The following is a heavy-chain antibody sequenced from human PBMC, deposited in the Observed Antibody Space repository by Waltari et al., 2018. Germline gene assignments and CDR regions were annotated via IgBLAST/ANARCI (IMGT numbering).Heavy chain of an antibody. V-gene: IGHV3-23*01. D-gene: IGHD3-10*01. J-gene: IGHJ6*02. CDR2: FRGTGGST. CDR1: GFTFSNFD. CDR3: AKGPYYGSAIGMDV. Sequence: AASGFTFSNFDMSWVRQAPGKGLEWVSGFRGTGGSTSYADSVKGRFTISRDNSKNTLYLQMNSLRAEDSAVYYCAKGPYYGSAIGMDVWGQGTTVAVSS.